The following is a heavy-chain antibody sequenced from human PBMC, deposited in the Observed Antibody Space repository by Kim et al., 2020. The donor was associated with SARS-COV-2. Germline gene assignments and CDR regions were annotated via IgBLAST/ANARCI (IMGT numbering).Heavy chain of an antibody. CDR2: IYHTGST. D-gene: IGHD1-26*01. CDR1: GVSISNYY. V-gene: IGHV4-59*08. Sequence: SETLSLTCHVFGVSISNYYWSWIRQSPGRGLEWLGYIYHTGSTNSNPSLRSRVTISLDTSKTHFSLKLSSLTAADTAVYYCARHQPAFTTVLDSWGQGSL. J-gene: IGHJ4*02. CDR3: ARHQPAFTTVLDS.